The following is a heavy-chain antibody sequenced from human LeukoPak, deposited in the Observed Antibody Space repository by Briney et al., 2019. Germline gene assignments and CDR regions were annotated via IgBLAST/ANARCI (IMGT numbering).Heavy chain of an antibody. CDR3: ARVTRYYDYVWGSYRYYFDY. D-gene: IGHD3-16*02. J-gene: IGHJ4*02. V-gene: IGHV4-4*07. CDR2: IYTSGST. Sequence: PSETLSLTCTVSGGSISCYYWSWIRQPAGKGLEWIGRIYTSGSTNYNPSLKSRVTMSVDTSKNQFSLKLSSVTAADTAVYYCARVTRYYDYVWGSYRYYFDYWGQGTLVTVSS. CDR1: GGSISCYY.